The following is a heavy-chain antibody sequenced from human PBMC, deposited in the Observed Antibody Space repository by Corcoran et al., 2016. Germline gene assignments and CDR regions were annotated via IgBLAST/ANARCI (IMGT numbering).Heavy chain of an antibody. J-gene: IGHJ3*02. Sequence: QVQLQESGPGLVKPSETLPLTCTVSGGSISSYYWSWIRQPPGKGLEWIGYIYYSGSTNYNPALKSRVTISVDTSKNQFSLKLSSVTAADTAVYYWARDRGNYYDSSGYYEDDAFDIWGQGTMVTVSS. CDR3: ARDRGNYYDSSGYYEDDAFDI. CDR1: GGSISSYY. CDR2: IYYSGST. D-gene: IGHD3-22*01. V-gene: IGHV4-59*01.